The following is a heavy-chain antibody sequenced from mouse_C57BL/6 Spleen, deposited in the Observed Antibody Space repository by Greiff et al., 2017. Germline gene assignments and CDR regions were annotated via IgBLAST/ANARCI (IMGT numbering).Heavy chain of an antibody. CDR2: IDPDTGGT. Sequence: QVQLQQSGAELVRPGASVTLSCKASGYTFTDYEMHWVKQTPVHGLEWIGAIDPDTGGTDYNQKFKGKDILTADKSSSTAYMELRSLTSEDSDVYYCTRETHLYYFDYWGQGTTLTVSS. J-gene: IGHJ2*01. CDR3: TRETHLYYFDY. V-gene: IGHV1-15*01. CDR1: GYTFTDYE.